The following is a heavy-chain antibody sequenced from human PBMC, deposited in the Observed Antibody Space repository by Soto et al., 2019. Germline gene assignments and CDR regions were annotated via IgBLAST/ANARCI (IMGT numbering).Heavy chain of an antibody. CDR3: AKDFDSTAYYAFDY. J-gene: IGHJ4*02. D-gene: IGHD3-22*01. Sequence: GESLKISCAASGFTFSSYAMSWVRQAPGKGLEWVSTFSGSGGSTYYADSVKGRFTISRDNSKNTLYLQMNSLRAEDTAVYYCAKDFDSTAYYAFDYWGQGTLVTVSS. CDR1: GFTFSSYA. V-gene: IGHV3-23*01. CDR2: FSGSGGST.